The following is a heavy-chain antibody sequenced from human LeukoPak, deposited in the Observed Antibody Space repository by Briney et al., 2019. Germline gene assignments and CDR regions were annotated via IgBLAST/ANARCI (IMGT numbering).Heavy chain of an antibody. V-gene: IGHV3-21*01. J-gene: IGHJ4*02. CDR1: GFTFSSCS. CDR3: AREGIAGYYFDY. Sequence: GGSLRLSCTASGFTFSSCSMNWVRQAPGKGLEWVSSISSSSNYIYYADSMKGRFTISRDNAKSSLYLQMNSLRAEDTAVYYCAREGIAGYYFDYWGQGTLITVSS. D-gene: IGHD6-13*01. CDR2: ISSSSNYI.